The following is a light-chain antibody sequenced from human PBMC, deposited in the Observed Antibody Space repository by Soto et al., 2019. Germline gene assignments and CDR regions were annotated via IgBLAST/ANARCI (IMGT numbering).Light chain of an antibody. V-gene: IGLV2-8*01. CDR1: GSDIGNYNY. CDR3: SSYGGRNNIV. J-gene: IGLJ1*01. CDR2: GVT. Sequence: QSVLTQPPSASGSPGQSITISCTGTGSDIGNYNYVSWYQHHPGKAPKLIIYGVTERPSGVPDRFSGSKSGNTASLTVSGLQAEDEADYYCSSYGGRNNIVFGNGTKVTVL.